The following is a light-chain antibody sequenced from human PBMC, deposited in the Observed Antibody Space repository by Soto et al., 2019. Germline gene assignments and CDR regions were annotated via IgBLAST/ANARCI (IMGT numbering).Light chain of an antibody. J-gene: IGKJ1*01. V-gene: IGKV1-5*03. Sequence: DIQMTQSPSTLSASVGDRVTITCRASQSINIWLAWYQQKPGKAPKLLIYKASNLEGGVPSRFSGSGSGTEFTLPISSLQPDDFATYYCQQYNSYSRTFGQGTKVEIK. CDR1: QSINIW. CDR3: QQYNSYSRT. CDR2: KAS.